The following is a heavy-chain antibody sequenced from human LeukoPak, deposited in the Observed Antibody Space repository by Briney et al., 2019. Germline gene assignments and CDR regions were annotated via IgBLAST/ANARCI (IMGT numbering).Heavy chain of an antibody. CDR1: GGSFSGYH. Sequence: SETLSLTCTVSGGSFSGYHWNWIRQPPGKGLEWIGEIDYGGRAHYSPSLKSRLTVSLETSKNHFSLNMRSVTAADTAVYYCATYAAGQGGRGYWGQGTLVTVSS. V-gene: IGHV4-59*08. CDR2: IDYGGRA. J-gene: IGHJ4*02. CDR3: ATYAAGQGGRGY. D-gene: IGHD2-2*01.